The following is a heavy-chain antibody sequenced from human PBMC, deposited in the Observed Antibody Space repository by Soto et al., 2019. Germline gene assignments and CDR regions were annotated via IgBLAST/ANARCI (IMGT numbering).Heavy chain of an antibody. J-gene: IGHJ5*02. Sequence: ASGKVSCKASGYTFTSYYMHWVRQAPGQGLEWMGIINPSGGSTSYAQKFQGRVTMTRDTSTSTVYMELSSLRSEDTAVYYCARDYYDTRITRVRVRRVWFDPWGQGTLVTVSS. CDR3: ARDYYDTRITRVRVRRVWFDP. CDR2: INPSGGST. V-gene: IGHV1-46*01. CDR1: GYTFTSYY. D-gene: IGHD3-10*01.